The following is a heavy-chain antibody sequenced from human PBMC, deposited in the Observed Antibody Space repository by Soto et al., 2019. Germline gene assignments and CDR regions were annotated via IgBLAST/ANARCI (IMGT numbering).Heavy chain of an antibody. J-gene: IGHJ6*02. D-gene: IGHD2-8*01. V-gene: IGHV5-10-1*01. CDR1: GYSFTSYW. CDR2: IDPSDSYT. CDR3: ARHGYCTNGVCYATYYYYYGMDV. Sequence: GESLKISCKGSGYSFTSYWISWVRQMPGKGLEWMGGIDPSDSYTNYSPSFQGHVTISADKSISTAYLQWSSLKASDTAMYYCARHGYCTNGVCYATYYYYYGMDVCGQGTTVTVSS.